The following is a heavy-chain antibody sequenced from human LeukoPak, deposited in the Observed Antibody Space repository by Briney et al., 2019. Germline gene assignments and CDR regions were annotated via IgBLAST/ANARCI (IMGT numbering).Heavy chain of an antibody. CDR1: GYTFTSYD. CDR3: ARGGYSSPRGWFDP. CDR2: MNPNSGNT. D-gene: IGHD6-19*01. Sequence: ASVKVSCKASGYTFTSYDINWVRQATGQGLEWMGWMNPNSGNTGYAQKFQGRVTMTRNTPIGTAYMDLSGLRSEDTAVYYCARGGYSSPRGWFDPWGQGTLVTVSS. J-gene: IGHJ5*02. V-gene: IGHV1-8*01.